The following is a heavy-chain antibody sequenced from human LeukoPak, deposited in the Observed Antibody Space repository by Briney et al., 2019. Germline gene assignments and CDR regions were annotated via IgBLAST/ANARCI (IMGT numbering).Heavy chain of an antibody. D-gene: IGHD6-13*01. CDR1: GFTFSSYG. CDR3: AKLAAAGSSSSY. V-gene: IGHV3-30*18. CDR2: ISYDGSNK. Sequence: GRSLRLSCAASGFTFSSYGMHWVRQAPGKGLEWVAVISYDGSNKYYADSVKGRFTISRDNSENTLYLQMNSLRAEDTAVYYCAKLAAAGSSSSYWGQGTLVTVSS. J-gene: IGHJ4*02.